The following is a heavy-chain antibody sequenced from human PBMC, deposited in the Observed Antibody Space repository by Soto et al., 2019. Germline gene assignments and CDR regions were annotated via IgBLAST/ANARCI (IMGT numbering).Heavy chain of an antibody. CDR1: VGFINSENDY. V-gene: IGHV4-30-4*01. Sequence: AQTLAFTCSASVGFINSENDYWTWIRQPPGKRLEWLGSIFYSRTPNQNPSLQSLFTLSLDTSNYQFSLNLPAWPHGHPALHYCARQRRVGYWFAPWGQGTPVAVCS. J-gene: IGHJ5*02. CDR2: IFYSRTP. CDR3: ARQRRVGYWFAP.